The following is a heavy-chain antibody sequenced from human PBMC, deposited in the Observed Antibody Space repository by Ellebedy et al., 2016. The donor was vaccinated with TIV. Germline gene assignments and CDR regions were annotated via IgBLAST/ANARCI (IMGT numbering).Heavy chain of an antibody. CDR2: ISSGSSYV. D-gene: IGHD5-18*01. V-gene: IGHV3-21*06. CDR3: ARDDSYGYYFDY. Sequence: GESLKISCAASGFTFSPYSMNWVRQAPGKGQEWVSSISSGSSYVYYADSVKGRFTISRDNAKNSLYLQMNSLRAEDTAVYYCARDDSYGYYFDYWGRGTLVTVSS. J-gene: IGHJ4*02. CDR1: GFTFSPYS.